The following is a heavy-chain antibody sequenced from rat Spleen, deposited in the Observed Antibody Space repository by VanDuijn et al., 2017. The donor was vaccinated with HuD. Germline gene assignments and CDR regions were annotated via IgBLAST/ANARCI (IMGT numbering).Heavy chain of an antibody. CDR2: ISSDGGRN. J-gene: IGHJ3*01. CDR3: ARRGYNNYRALGWFAY. CDR1: GFTFSDYY. Sequence: EVQLVESDGGLVQPGRSLKLSCAASGFTFSDYYMAWVRQAPTKGLEWVATISSDGGRNFYRDSVKGRFTISRDNAKSSLYLQMNSLRSEDTATYYCARRGYNNYRALGWFAYWGQGTLVTVSS. V-gene: IGHV5-29*01. D-gene: IGHD1-10*01.